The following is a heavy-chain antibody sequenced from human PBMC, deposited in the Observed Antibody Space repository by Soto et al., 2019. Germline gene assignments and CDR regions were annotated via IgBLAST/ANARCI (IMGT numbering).Heavy chain of an antibody. Sequence: QVQLVQSVAEVKKPGSSVTVSCKASGGTFGNSAISWVRQAPGQGLEWMGGIIPICPTPDYAQKLQGRVTITADESTTTAYMEVTSLRSEDTAVYYCARDKDRQQLGGNYYYGIDVWGQGTRVTVSS. V-gene: IGHV1-69*12. D-gene: IGHD3-3*02. CDR3: ARDKDRQQLGGNYYYGIDV. CDR1: GGTFGNSA. J-gene: IGHJ6*02. CDR2: IIPICPTP.